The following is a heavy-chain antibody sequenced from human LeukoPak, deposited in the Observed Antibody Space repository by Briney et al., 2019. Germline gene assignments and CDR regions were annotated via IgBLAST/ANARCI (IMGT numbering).Heavy chain of an antibody. Sequence: ASVKVSCKASGGTFSSYAISWVRQAPGQGLEWMGGISAYNGNTNYAQKLQGRVTMTTDTSTSTAYMELRSLRSDDTAVYYCASAMYGSGIYYLDYWGQGTLVTVSS. J-gene: IGHJ4*02. CDR3: ASAMYGSGIYYLDY. D-gene: IGHD3-10*01. CDR1: GGTFSSYA. V-gene: IGHV1-18*01. CDR2: ISAYNGNT.